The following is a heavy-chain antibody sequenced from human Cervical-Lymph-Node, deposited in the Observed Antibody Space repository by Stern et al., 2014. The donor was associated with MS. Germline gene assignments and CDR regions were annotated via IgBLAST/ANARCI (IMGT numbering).Heavy chain of an antibody. V-gene: IGHV1-69*06. CDR3: ARGAGDNWFDP. J-gene: IGHJ5*02. CDR1: GG. Sequence: VQLVESGADVKKPGSSVRVSCKAYGGISWLRQAPGQGLEWRGGNLLPVGTPHYTQRFQGRLTITADKSTNTTYMELSSLRSDDTAIYYCARGAGDNWFDPWGQGTLVSVSS. D-gene: IGHD3-10*01. CDR2: NLLPVGTP.